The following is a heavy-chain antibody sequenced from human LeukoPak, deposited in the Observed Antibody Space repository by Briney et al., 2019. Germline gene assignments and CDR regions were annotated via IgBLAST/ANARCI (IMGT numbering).Heavy chain of an antibody. CDR2: ISYDGSNK. CDR1: GFTFSSYA. Sequence: GGSLRLSCAASGFTFSSYAMHWVRQAPGKGLEWVAVISYDGSNKYYADSVKGRFTISRDNSKNTLYLQMNSLRAEDTAVYYCARERKPYNFDYWGQGTLVTVSS. V-gene: IGHV3-30-3*01. D-gene: IGHD5-24*01. J-gene: IGHJ4*02. CDR3: ARERKPYNFDY.